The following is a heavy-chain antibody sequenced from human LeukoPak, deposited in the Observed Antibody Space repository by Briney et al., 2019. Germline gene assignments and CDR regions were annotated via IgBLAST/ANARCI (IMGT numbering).Heavy chain of an antibody. Sequence: GASVKVSCKASGGTFSSYAISWVRQAPGQGLEWMGGIIPILGIANYAQKFQGRVTITADKSTSTAYMELSSLRSEDTAVYYCARSPARSSGGVGIRYYFDYWGQGTLVTVSS. CDR1: GGTFSSYA. CDR2: IIPILGIA. J-gene: IGHJ4*02. V-gene: IGHV1-69*10. CDR3: ARSPARSSGGVGIRYYFDY. D-gene: IGHD6-6*01.